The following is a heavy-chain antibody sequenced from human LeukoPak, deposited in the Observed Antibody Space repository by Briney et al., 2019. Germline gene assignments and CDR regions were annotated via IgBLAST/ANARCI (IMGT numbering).Heavy chain of an antibody. J-gene: IGHJ6*02. D-gene: IGHD2-2*01. CDR1: GFTFSSYG. Sequence: GGSLRLSCAASGFTFSSYGMHWVRQAPGKGLEWVANIKQDGSEKYYVDSVKGRFTISRDNAKNSLYLQMNSLRAEDTAVYYCARDLVYCSSTSCYGGGYYGMDVWGQGTTVTVSS. V-gene: IGHV3-7*01. CDR3: ARDLVYCSSTSCYGGGYYGMDV. CDR2: IKQDGSEK.